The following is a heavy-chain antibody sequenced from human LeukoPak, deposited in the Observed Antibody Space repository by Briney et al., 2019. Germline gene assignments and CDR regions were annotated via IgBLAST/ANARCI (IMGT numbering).Heavy chain of an antibody. D-gene: IGHD1-14*01. J-gene: IGHJ6*02. CDR2: ISPYNGDT. Sequence: VASVKVSCKASGYTFASYGISWVRQAPGQGLEWMGWISPYNGDTKYAQKVQGRVTMTTDTSTSTASMELRSLRSDDTAVYYCARKGEPKSSNLYYYYGLDVWGQGTTVTVSS. V-gene: IGHV1-18*01. CDR1: GYTFASYG. CDR3: ARKGEPKSSNLYYYYGLDV.